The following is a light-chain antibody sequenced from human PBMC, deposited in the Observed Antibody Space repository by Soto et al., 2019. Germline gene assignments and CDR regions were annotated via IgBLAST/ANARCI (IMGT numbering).Light chain of an antibody. Sequence: EVVLTQSPCTLSLSPGERATISCRASQSISSSYLAWYQQKPGQAPRLLVYGASSRATGIPDRFSGSGSGTDFTLTISRLEPEDLAVYYCQQYGSSRFTFGPGTKVDIK. J-gene: IGKJ3*01. V-gene: IGKV3-20*01. CDR3: QQYGSSRFT. CDR2: GAS. CDR1: QSISSSY.